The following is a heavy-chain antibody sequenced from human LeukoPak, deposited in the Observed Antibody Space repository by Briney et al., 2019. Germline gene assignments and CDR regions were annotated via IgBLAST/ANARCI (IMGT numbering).Heavy chain of an antibody. D-gene: IGHD4-17*01. CDR3: AHYDYGDSPTVDYFDY. CDR1: GFSLSTSGVG. CDR2: IYWDDDK. J-gene: IGHJ4*02. Sequence: SGPTLVNPTQTLTLTCTFSGFSLSTSGVGVAWIRQPPGKALDWLPPIYWDDDKRYSPSLKSRITITKDTSKNQVVLTMTNMDPVDTATYYCAHYDYGDSPTVDYFDYWGQGTLVTVSS. V-gene: IGHV2-5*02.